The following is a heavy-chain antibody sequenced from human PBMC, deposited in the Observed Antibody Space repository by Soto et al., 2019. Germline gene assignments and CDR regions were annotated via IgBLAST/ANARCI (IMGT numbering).Heavy chain of an antibody. CDR3: ARVRYSGYEDGMDV. J-gene: IGHJ6*02. CDR1: GFSLSSYE. CDR2: ISETGSAI. V-gene: IGHV3-48*03. Sequence: EVQLVESGGGLVQPGGALRLSCAASGFSLSSYEMNWVRQAPGKGLEWVSYISETGSAIYYADSVKGRFTISRDNAKNSLYLQMNSLRAEATAVYYCARVRYSGYEDGMDVWGQGTTVTVSS. D-gene: IGHD5-12*01.